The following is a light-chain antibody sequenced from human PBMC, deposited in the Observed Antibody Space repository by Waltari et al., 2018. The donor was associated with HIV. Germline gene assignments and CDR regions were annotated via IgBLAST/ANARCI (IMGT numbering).Light chain of an antibody. CDR3: SSYINTDTLV. V-gene: IGLV2-14*01. Sequence: QSALTQPASVSGSLGQSITISCTGTSSDIGLYNLVSWYQQHPGKAPQLVIHGVGTRPAGVSDRFSGSKSGNAASLTISTLQAEDEADDYCSSYINTDTLVFGGGTKLTVL. CDR2: GVG. CDR1: SSDIGLYNL. J-gene: IGLJ3*02.